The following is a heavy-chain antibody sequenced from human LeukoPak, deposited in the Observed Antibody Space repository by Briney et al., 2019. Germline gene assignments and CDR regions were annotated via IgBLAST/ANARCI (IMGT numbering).Heavy chain of an antibody. V-gene: IGHV1-2*02. CDR2: INPNSGGT. J-gene: IGHJ5*02. Sequence: ASVTVSCTASGYTFTGHYMHWVRQAPGQGLEWMGWINPNSGGTNYAQKFQGRVTMTRDTSISTAYMELSRLRSDDTAVYHCARDQVISNWFDPWGQGTLVTVSS. D-gene: IGHD2-21*01. CDR3: ARDQVISNWFDP. CDR1: GYTFTGHY.